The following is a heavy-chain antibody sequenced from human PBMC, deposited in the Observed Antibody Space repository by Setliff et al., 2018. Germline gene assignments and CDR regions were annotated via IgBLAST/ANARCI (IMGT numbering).Heavy chain of an antibody. D-gene: IGHD3-22*01. Sequence: PGGSLRLSCAAPGFTFDDYAMHWVRQTPGKGLEWVSGISWNGGNMDYADSVKGRFTISRDNAKNSLYLQMNSLRAADTALYYCAKDIVRYYFDTRGFDLWGRGTLVTVSS. CDR2: ISWNGGNM. CDR1: GFTFDDYA. CDR3: AKDIVRYYFDTRGFDL. V-gene: IGHV3-9*01. J-gene: IGHJ2*01.